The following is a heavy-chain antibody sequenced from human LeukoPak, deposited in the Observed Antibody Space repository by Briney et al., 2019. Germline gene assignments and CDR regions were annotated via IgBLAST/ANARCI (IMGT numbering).Heavy chain of an antibody. J-gene: IGHJ4*02. CDR3: TTTTNDYGGKSGGY. D-gene: IGHD4-23*01. Sequence: GGSLRLSCAASGFTFSDYYMSWIRQAPGKGLEWVSYISSSGSTIYYADSVKGRFTISRDNAKNSLYLQMNSLKTEDTAVYSCTTTTNDYGGKSGGYWGQGTLVTVSS. CDR2: ISSSGSTI. CDR1: GFTFSDYY. V-gene: IGHV3-11*01.